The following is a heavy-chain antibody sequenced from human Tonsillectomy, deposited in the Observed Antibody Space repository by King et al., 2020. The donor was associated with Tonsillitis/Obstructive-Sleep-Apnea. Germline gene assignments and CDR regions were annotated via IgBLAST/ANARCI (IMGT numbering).Heavy chain of an antibody. CDR2: IYSGGST. V-gene: IGHV3-53*01. Sequence: QLVQSGGGLIQPGGSLRLSCAASGFTVSSNYMSWVRQAPGKGLEWVSAIYSGGSTYYADSVKGRFTISRENSKNTLYLQMNSLRAEYTAMDYCAEERRGSPDSFDIWGQGTMVTVSS. CDR3: AEERRGSPDSFDI. J-gene: IGHJ3*02. CDR1: GFTVSSNY.